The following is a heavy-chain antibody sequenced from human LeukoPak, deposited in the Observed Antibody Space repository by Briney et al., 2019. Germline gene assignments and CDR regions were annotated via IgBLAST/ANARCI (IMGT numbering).Heavy chain of an antibody. CDR3: AKGYHRTAAGRKYFQH. CDR2: VSPPGGGT. Sequence: GGSLRLSCAASGFTFSNHGMNWVRQAPGKGLEWLSGVSPPGGGTYYADSVKGRFTISRDDSKNTLYLQMNSLRAEDTAVYYCAKGYHRTAAGRKYFQHWGQGTLVTVSS. CDR1: GFTFSNHG. D-gene: IGHD6-13*01. J-gene: IGHJ1*01. V-gene: IGHV3-23*01.